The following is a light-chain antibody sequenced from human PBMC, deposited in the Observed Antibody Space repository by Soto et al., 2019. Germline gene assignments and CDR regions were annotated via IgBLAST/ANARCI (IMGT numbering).Light chain of an antibody. CDR2: ATS. CDR3: KQYDNLSPT. V-gene: IGKV1-33*01. Sequence: DIQMTQSPSSLSASVGDRVTITCQASQDISNYLNWYQQKPGKAPKLLIYATSNLETGVPSRFSGSGSGTDFSVTITSLQPDDIATYDRKQYDNLSPTFGQVTRLEIK. J-gene: IGKJ5*01. CDR1: QDISNY.